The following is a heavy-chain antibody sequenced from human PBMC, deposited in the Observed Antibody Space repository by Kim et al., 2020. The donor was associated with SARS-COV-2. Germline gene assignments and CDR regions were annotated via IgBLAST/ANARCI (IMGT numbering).Heavy chain of an antibody. J-gene: IGHJ1*01. Sequence: GGSLRLSCAASGFTFSNYGMSWVRQVSGKGLEWVSAITANGGGANYANSVKGRFTISRDNSKNTLYLEMNGLRAEDTAIYYCAKERDSSSWRGDFLRWGQGTLITVSS. D-gene: IGHD6-13*01. CDR1: GFTFSNYG. CDR2: ITANGGGA. V-gene: IGHV3-23*01. CDR3: AKERDSSSWRGDFLR.